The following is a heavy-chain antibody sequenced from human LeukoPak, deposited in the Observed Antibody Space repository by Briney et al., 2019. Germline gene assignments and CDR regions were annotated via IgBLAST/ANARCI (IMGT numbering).Heavy chain of an antibody. CDR3: ARGSGSRIAVAGTKGYNAY. CDR1: GGTFCSYA. CDR2: MNPNSGNT. Sequence: ASVKVSCKASGGTFCSYAISWVRQATGQGLEWMGWMNPNSGNTGYAQKFQGRVTMTRNTSISTVYMELSSLRSEDTAVYYCARGSGSRIAVAGTKGYNAYWGQGTLVTVSS. V-gene: IGHV1-8*02. J-gene: IGHJ4*02. D-gene: IGHD6-19*01.